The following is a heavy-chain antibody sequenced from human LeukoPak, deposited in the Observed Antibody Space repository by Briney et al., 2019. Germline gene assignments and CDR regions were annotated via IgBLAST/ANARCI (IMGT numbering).Heavy chain of an antibody. V-gene: IGHV3-20*04. CDR3: ARVIAVAVNWFDP. CDR1: GFTFSSYE. J-gene: IGHJ5*02. Sequence: GGSLRLSCAASGFTFSSYEMNWVRQAPGKGLEWVSGINWNGGSTGYADSVKGRFTISRDNAKNSLYLQMNSLRAEDTALYYCARVIAVAVNWFDPWGQGTLVTVSS. D-gene: IGHD6-19*01. CDR2: INWNGGST.